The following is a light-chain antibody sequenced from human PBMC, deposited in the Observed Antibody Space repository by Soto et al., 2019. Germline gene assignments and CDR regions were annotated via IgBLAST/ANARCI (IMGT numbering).Light chain of an antibody. CDR2: ASF. CDR1: QGISNA. CDR3: VQDYNYPHT. Sequence: AIQMTQSPSSLPASIGDRVTITCRVSQGISNALGWYQKKPGKAPKVFIYASFNLHSGFPSRFRGSGSVTGFNLTISSLQPEAFATYYFVQDYNYPHTFGTGTKVDI. J-gene: IGKJ3*01. V-gene: IGKV1-6*01.